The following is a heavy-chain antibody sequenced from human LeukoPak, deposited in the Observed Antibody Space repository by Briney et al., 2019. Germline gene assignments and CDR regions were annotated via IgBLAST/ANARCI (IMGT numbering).Heavy chain of an antibody. V-gene: IGHV1-69*04. D-gene: IGHD6-13*01. CDR3: AREGRYSSSLYSDY. J-gene: IGHJ4*02. Sequence: ASVKVSCKASGGTFSSYAISWVRQAPGQGLEWMGRIIPILGIANYAQKFQGRVTITADKSTSTAYMELSSLRSEDTAVYYCAREGRYSSSLYSDYWGQGTLVTASS. CDR2: IIPILGIA. CDR1: GGTFSSYA.